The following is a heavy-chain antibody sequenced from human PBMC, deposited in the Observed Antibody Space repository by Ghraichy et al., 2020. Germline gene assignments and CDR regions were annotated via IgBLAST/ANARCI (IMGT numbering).Heavy chain of an antibody. J-gene: IGHJ6*01. CDR1: GFTLSSYW. CDR3: ARVYGSGSYYNLNYYYYYGMDD. CDR2: INSDGSST. Sequence: GGSLRLSCAASGFTLSSYWMHWVRQAPGKGLVWVSRINSDGSSTNYADSVKGRFTISRDNAKNTLYLQMNSLRAEDTAVYYCARVYGSGSYYNLNYYYYYGMDDWGQGTTVTVSS. V-gene: IGHV3-74*01. D-gene: IGHD3-10*01.